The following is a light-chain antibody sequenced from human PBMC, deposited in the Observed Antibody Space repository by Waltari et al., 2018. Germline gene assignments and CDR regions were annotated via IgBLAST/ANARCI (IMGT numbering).Light chain of an antibody. CDR2: MAS. CDR3: QQYSSFST. V-gene: IGKV1-5*03. CDR1: QNVGTW. Sequence: DIQMTQSPCTLSASVGDRVTISCRASQNVGTWLAWYQQKPGKAPKLLIYMASSLESGVPSRFSGSGSGTEFTLTISSLQPDDFATYSCQQYSSFSTFGQGTKV. J-gene: IGKJ2*01.